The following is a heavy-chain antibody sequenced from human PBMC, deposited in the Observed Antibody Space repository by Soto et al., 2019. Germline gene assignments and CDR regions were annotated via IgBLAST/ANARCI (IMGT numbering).Heavy chain of an antibody. CDR2: IYYSGST. D-gene: IGHD2-15*01. J-gene: IGHJ4*02. Sequence: SETLSLTCTVSGGSVSSGSYYWSWIRQHPGKGLEWIGYIYYSGSTYYNPSLKSRVTISVDTSKSQFSLKLSSVTAADTAVYYCARDGARRYCSGGSCYHTFDYWGQGTLVTVSS. V-gene: IGHV4-31*03. CDR3: ARDGARRYCSGGSCYHTFDY. CDR1: GGSVSSGSYY.